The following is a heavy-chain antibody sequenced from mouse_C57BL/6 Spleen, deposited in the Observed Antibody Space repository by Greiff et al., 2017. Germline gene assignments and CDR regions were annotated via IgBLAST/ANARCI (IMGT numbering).Heavy chain of an antibody. D-gene: IGHD1-1*01. Sequence: VKLQQSGAELVRPGASVTLSCKASGYTFTDYEMHWVKQTPVHGLEWIGAIDPETGGTAYNQKFKGKAILTADKSSSTAYMELRSLTSEDSAVYYCTITTVVAPYAMDYWGQGTSVTVSS. CDR2: IDPETGGT. J-gene: IGHJ4*01. V-gene: IGHV1-15*01. CDR1: GYTFTDYE. CDR3: TITTVVAPYAMDY.